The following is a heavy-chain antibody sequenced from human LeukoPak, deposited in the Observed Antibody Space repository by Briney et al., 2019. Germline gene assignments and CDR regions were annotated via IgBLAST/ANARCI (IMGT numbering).Heavy chain of an antibody. D-gene: IGHD3-10*01. CDR2: ISSSGSTI. V-gene: IGHV3-48*03. CDR3: AREIRTMVRGVPGYYYGMDV. CDR1: GFTFSSYE. Sequence: GGSLRLSCAASGFTFSSYEMNWVCQAPGKGLEWVSYISSSGSTIYYADSVKGRFTISRDNAKNSLYLQMNSLRAEDTAVYYCAREIRTMVRGVPGYYYGMDVWGQGTTVTVSS. J-gene: IGHJ6*02.